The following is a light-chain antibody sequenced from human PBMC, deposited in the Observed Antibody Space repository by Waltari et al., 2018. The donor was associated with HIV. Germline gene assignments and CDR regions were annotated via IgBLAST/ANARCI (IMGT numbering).Light chain of an antibody. CDR1: HTVNSY. V-gene: IGKV3-11*01. J-gene: IGKJ4*01. Sequence: EVVLTQSPATLSLSPGGRATLSCRASHTVNSYLAWYQQKPGQAPRLLLYDASNRATGIPARFSGSGSGTDFALTISSLEPEDFAVYYCQQRSSWPLTFGGGTKVEIK. CDR2: DAS. CDR3: QQRSSWPLT.